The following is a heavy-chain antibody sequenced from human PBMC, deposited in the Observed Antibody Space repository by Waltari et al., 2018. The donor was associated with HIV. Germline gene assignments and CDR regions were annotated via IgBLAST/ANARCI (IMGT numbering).Heavy chain of an antibody. CDR2: ISSSNSYI. CDR3: ARAEGEATIKDFDY. Sequence: EVQLVESGGGLVKPGGSLRLSCAASGFTFSSYSMNWVRKAPGKGLEWVSSISSSNSYIYYADSVKGRFTISRDNAKNSLYLQMNSLRAEDTAVYYCARAEGEATIKDFDYWGQGTLVTVSS. J-gene: IGHJ4*02. V-gene: IGHV3-21*01. D-gene: IGHD5-12*01. CDR1: GFTFSSYS.